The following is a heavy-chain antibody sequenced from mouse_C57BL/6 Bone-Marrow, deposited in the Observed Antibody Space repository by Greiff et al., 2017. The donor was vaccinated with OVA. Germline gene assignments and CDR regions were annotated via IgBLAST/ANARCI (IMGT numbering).Heavy chain of an antibody. CDR2: INPNNGGT. V-gene: IGHV1-26*01. D-gene: IGHD1-1*01. Sequence: VQLQQSGPELVKPGASVKISCKASGYTFTDYYMNWVKQSHGKSLEWIGDINPNNGGTSYNQKFKGKATLTVDKSSSTAYMELRSLTSEDSAVYYCALYYYGSSYYFDYWGQGTTLTVSS. CDR1: GYTFTDYY. CDR3: ALYYYGSSYYFDY. J-gene: IGHJ2*01.